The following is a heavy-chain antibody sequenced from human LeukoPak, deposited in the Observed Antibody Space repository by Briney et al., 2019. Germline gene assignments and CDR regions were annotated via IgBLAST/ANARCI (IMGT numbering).Heavy chain of an antibody. CDR2: INPNSGGT. D-gene: IGHD5-12*01. V-gene: IGHV1-2*02. CDR3: ARDRWAGGVDIVATGDLSY. J-gene: IGHJ4*02. CDR1: GYTFTGYY. Sequence: ASVKVSCKASGYTFTGYYMHWVRQAPGQGLEWMGWINPNSGGTNYAQKFQGGVTMTRDTSISTAYMELSRLRSDDTAVYYCARDRWAGGVDIVATGDLSYWGQGTLVTVSS.